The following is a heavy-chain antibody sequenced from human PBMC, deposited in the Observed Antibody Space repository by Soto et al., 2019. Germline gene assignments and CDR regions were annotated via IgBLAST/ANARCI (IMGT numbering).Heavy chain of an antibody. V-gene: IGHV3-11*01. D-gene: IGHD5-12*01. CDR2: ISSTGSTI. CDR3: VGRGFGVYENYFDG. Sequence: GGSLRLSCAASGLTFSAYYMSWIRQAPGKGLEWVSYISSTGSTIYYADSMKGRFTISRDNAKNSVYLQMNSLRAEDTAVYYCVGRGFGVYENYFDGWGQGTLVTVSS. CDR1: GLTFSAYY. J-gene: IGHJ4*02.